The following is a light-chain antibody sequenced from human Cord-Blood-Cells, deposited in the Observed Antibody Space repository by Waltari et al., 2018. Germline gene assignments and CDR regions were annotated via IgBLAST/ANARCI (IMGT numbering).Light chain of an antibody. CDR2: DVS. CDR3: SSYTSSSTLV. V-gene: IGLV2-14*01. Sequence: QSALTQPASVSGSPGQSITISCTGTSSDVGGYNYVSWYQQHPGKAPKLMIYDVSKRPSGVSNRFSGSKSGNTASLTISGLQAEDEADYYCSSYTSSSTLVFGGGTKLTAL. J-gene: IGLJ3*02. CDR1: SSDVGGYNY.